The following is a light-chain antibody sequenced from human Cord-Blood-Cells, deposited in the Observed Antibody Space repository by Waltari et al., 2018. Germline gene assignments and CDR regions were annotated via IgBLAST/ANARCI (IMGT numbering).Light chain of an antibody. CDR1: QDISNY. Sequence: DIQMTQSPSSLSASVGARVTITCQASQDISNYLNWYQQKPGKAPKLLIYDASNLETGVPSRFSGSGSGTDFTFTISSPQPEDIATYYCQQYDNLPRTFGQGTRLEIK. CDR2: DAS. CDR3: QQYDNLPRT. V-gene: IGKV1-33*01. J-gene: IGKJ5*01.